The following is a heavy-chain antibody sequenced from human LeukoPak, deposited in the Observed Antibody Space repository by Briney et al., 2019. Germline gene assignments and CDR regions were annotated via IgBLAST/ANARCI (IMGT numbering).Heavy chain of an antibody. CDR1: WFTFSSFD. CDR2: YNGSGGST. V-gene: IGHV3-23*01. J-gene: IGHJ4*02. Sequence: GSPRPLRCASWFTFSSFDKGWVRPAPGEGLELVLAYNGSGGSTYYADSVQGGFPISRDNSKNTLYLQMNSLRAEDTAVYYCAKVEQQLVMEYYFDYWGQGTLVSVSS. CDR3: AKVEQQLVMEYYFDY. D-gene: IGHD6-13*01.